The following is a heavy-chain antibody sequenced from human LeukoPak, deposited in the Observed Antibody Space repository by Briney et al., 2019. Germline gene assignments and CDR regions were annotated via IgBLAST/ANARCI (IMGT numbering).Heavy chain of an antibody. D-gene: IGHD5-24*01. CDR1: GFTFSSYS. CDR3: AKTASERMATEDLDY. Sequence: GGSLRLSCAASGFTFSSYSMNWVRQAPGKGLEWVSYISSSSSTIYYADSVKGRFTISRDNAKNSLYLQMNSLRDEDTAIYYCAKTASERMATEDLDYWGQGTLVTVSS. V-gene: IGHV3-48*02. CDR2: ISSSSSTI. J-gene: IGHJ4*02.